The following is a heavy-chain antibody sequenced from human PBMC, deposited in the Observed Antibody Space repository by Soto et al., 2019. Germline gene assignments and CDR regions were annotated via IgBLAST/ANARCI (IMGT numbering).Heavy chain of an antibody. D-gene: IGHD2-21*01. V-gene: IGHV4-59*08. CDR2: IYYSGST. J-gene: IGHJ4*02. CDR1: GGSISPYY. CDR3: ARLGRRTVASHFDS. Sequence: QVQLQESGPGLVKPSETLSLTCTVSGGSISPYYWSWIRLPPGKGLEWIGYIYYSGSTNYNPSLRSRVSISVDTSKHQFSLRLRSVTAADTAVYYCARLGRRTVASHFDSWGQGTLITVSS.